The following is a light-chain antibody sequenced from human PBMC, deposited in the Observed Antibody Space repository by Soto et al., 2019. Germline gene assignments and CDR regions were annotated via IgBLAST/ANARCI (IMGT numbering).Light chain of an antibody. J-gene: IGKJ4*01. CDR3: MQGIRFPLT. Sequence: DFVMTQSPVSLSVTPGEPASISCRSSQSLLDSDDGITYLDWFLQKPGQSPQLLIYTVSYRASGVPDGFSGSGSGINLKLKISTVEAEDVGVYYCMQGIRFPLTVGGGTKVEIK. V-gene: IGKV2-40*01. CDR2: TVS. CDR1: QSLLDSDDGITY.